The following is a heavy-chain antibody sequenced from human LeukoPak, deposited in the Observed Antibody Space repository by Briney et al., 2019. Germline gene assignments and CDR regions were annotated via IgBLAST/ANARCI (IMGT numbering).Heavy chain of an antibody. Sequence: ASVKSSCKASGYTFASYDVNWVRQATGQGLEWMGWMNTNCGNTGHAQKLQGRVTMTRNTSISTAYMELSSLRSDDTAVYYCVAKGCWGQGTLVTVSS. J-gene: IGHJ4*02. CDR1: GYTFASYD. V-gene: IGHV1-8*01. CDR2: MNTNCGNT. CDR3: VAKGC.